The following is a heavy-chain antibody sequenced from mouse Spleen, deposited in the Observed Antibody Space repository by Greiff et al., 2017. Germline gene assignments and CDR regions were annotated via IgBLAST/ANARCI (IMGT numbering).Heavy chain of an antibody. D-gene: IGHD2-4*01. J-gene: IGHJ4*01. CDR1: GYAFSSYW. V-gene: IGHV1-80*01. Sequence: QVQLQQSGAELVKPGASVKISCKASGYAFSSYWMNWVKQRPGKGLEWIGQIYPGDGDTNYNGKFKGKATLTADKSSSTAYMQLSSLTSEDSAVYFCARREAYDYDGAMDYWGQGTSVTVSS. CDR3: ARREAYDYDGAMDY. CDR2: IYPGDGDT.